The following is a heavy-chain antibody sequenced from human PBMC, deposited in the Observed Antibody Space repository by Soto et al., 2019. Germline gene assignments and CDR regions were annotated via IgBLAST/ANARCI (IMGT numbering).Heavy chain of an antibody. V-gene: IGHV4-31*01. CDR3: ARTGGSFFDF. Sequence: KASETLSLTCIVSGGSISSGGHYWSWIRQHPGKGLEWIGYISDSGKTYYSPSLKSQFTISLDTSKNHFSLKLTSVTAADTAVYYCARTGGSFFDFWGQGTLVTVSS. D-gene: IGHD1-26*01. CDR1: GGSISSGGHY. J-gene: IGHJ4*02. CDR2: ISDSGKT.